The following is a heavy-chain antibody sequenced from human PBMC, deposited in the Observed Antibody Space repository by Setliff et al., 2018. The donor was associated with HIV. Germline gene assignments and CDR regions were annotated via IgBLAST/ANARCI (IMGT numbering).Heavy chain of an antibody. J-gene: IGHJ6*03. D-gene: IGHD5-18*01. CDR2: MYKGGKT. Sequence: GGSLRLSCEASGFSVTDTYMGWVRQAPGKGLEWVTVMYKGGKTYYADFVKGRFTIARDDSKNTLYLQMNSLRAEDTAVYYCARDQWGYSYGYYYYYYMDVWGKGTTVTVSS. CDR3: ARDQWGYSYGYYYYYYMDV. V-gene: IGHV3-66*02. CDR1: GFSVTDTY.